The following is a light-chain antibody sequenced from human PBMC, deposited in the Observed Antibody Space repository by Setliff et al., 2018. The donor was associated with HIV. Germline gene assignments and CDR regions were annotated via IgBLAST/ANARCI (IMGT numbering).Light chain of an antibody. CDR1: SSDVGDYNY. CDR3: SSYTSSSTFI. V-gene: IGLV2-14*01. J-gene: IGLJ2*01. CDR2: DVS. Sequence: QSVLTQPASVSGSPGQSITIFCTGTSSDVGDYNYVSWYQQHPGKAPKLMIYDVSKRPSGVSNRFFGSKSGDTAALTISGLQAEDEADYYCSSYTSSSTFIFGGGTKVTV.